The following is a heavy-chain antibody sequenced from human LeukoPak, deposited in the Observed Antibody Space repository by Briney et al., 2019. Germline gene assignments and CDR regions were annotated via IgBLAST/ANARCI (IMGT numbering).Heavy chain of an antibody. CDR3: ARVSRLWFGSGAFDI. Sequence: SETLSLTCTVSGGSISSGSYYWSWIRQPAGKGLEWIGRIYTSGSTNYNPSLKGRVTISVDTSKNQFSLKLSSVTAADTAVYYCARVSRLWFGSGAFDIWGQGTMVTVSS. CDR1: GGSISSGSYY. V-gene: IGHV4-61*02. CDR2: IYTSGST. J-gene: IGHJ3*02. D-gene: IGHD3-10*01.